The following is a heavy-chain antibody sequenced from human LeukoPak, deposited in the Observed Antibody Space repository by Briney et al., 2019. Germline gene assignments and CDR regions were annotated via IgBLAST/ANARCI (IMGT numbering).Heavy chain of an antibody. V-gene: IGHV1-2*06. Sequence: ASVKVSCKASGGTFSSYAISWVRQAPGQGLEWMGRINPNSGGTNYAQKFQGRVTMTRDTSISTAHMELRSLRSDDTAVYYCARLVYSSGWYLGDYWGQGTLVTVSS. CDR3: ARLVYSSGWYLGDY. CDR2: INPNSGGT. D-gene: IGHD6-19*01. CDR1: GGTFSSYA. J-gene: IGHJ4*02.